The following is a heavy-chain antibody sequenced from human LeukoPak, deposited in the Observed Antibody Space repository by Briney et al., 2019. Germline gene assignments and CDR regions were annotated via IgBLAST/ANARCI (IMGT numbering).Heavy chain of an antibody. Sequence: PGGSLRLSCAASGFTFSNFWMSWVRQAPGKGLEWAANIKQDGSEKYYVDSVKGRFTISRDNAKNSLYLQMSSLRGDDTALYYCASEDNTGSSAYWGQGTLVTVSS. J-gene: IGHJ4*02. V-gene: IGHV3-7*01. CDR2: IKQDGSEK. D-gene: IGHD5-12*01. CDR1: GFTFSNFW. CDR3: ASEDNTGSSAY.